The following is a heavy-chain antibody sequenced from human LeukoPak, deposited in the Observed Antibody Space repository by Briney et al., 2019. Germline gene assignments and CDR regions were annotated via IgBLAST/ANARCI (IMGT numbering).Heavy chain of an antibody. CDR1: GGSISNYY. Sequence: SETLSLTCTVSGGSISNYYWSWIRQPPGKGLESIGYIYYTGSTDYNPSLKSRVTMSVDTSKNQFSLKLSSVTAADTAVYYCARGQTTKYHRTISHFDYWGQGTLVTVSS. V-gene: IGHV4-59*01. D-gene: IGHD3-3*01. CDR3: ARGQTTKYHRTISHFDY. J-gene: IGHJ4*02. CDR2: IYYTGST.